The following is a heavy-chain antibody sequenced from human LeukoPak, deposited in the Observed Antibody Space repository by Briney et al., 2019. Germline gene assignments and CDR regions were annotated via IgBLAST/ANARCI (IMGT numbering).Heavy chain of an antibody. CDR1: GFTFSNYA. D-gene: IGHD1-26*01. CDR2: IIGSGSST. CDR3: AKYSGSYYYPPNWDS. Sequence: GGSLRLSCAASGFTFSNYAMTWVRQAPGKGLEWVSGIIGSGSSTYYADSVKGRFTLSRDYPKNTLYLQMNSLRAEDTAVYFCAKYSGSYYYPPNWDSWGQGTLVTVSS. V-gene: IGHV3-23*01. J-gene: IGHJ4*02.